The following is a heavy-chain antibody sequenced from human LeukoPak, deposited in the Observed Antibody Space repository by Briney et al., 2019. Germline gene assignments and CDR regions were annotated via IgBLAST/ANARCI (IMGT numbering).Heavy chain of an antibody. J-gene: IGHJ6*03. CDR1: GGSFSGYY. V-gene: IGHV4-34*01. CDR3: ARGDYNSRNNYYYYYMDV. D-gene: IGHD3-22*01. CDR2: INHSGST. Sequence: SETLSLTCAVYGGSFSGYYWSWIRQPPGKGLEWIGEINHSGSTNYNPSLKSRVTISVDTSKNQFSLKLSSVTAADTAVYYCARGDYNSRNNYYYYYMDVWGKGTTVTISS.